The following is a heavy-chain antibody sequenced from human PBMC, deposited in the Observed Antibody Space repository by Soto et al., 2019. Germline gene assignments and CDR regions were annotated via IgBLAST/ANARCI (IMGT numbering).Heavy chain of an antibody. V-gene: IGHV4-31*03. Sequence: SETLSLTCTVSGGSISSGGYYWSWIRQHPGKGLEWIGYIYYSGSTYYNPSLKSRVTISVDTSKNQFSLKLSSVTAADTAVYYCARLTKGLLWFGELSRSRYYYGMDVWGQGTTVTVSS. CDR3: ARLTKGLLWFGELSRSRYYYGMDV. J-gene: IGHJ6*02. D-gene: IGHD3-10*01. CDR2: IYYSGST. CDR1: GGSISSGGYY.